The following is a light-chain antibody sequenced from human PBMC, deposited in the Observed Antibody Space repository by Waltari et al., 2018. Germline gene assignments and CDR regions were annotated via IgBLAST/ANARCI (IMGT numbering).Light chain of an antibody. CDR2: WAS. Sequence: DIVMTQSPDSLPVSLGERATIHCKSSQSVLYSSNNKNYLAWYQKKPGQPPKLLIYWASTRESGVPDRFSGSGSWTDFTLTISSLQAEDVAIYYCQQYYTAPGTFGPGTKVDIK. J-gene: IGKJ3*01. V-gene: IGKV4-1*01. CDR3: QQYYTAPGT. CDR1: QSVLYSSNNKNY.